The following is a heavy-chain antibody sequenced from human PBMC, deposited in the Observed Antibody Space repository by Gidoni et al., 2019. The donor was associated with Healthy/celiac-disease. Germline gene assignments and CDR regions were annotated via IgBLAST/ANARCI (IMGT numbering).Heavy chain of an antibody. CDR2: INTNTGNT. CDR3: ARGGGCSSTSCYVHWFDP. CDR1: GSTFTSFA. V-gene: IGHV7-4-1*02. J-gene: IGHJ5*02. Sequence: QVQLVQSGSELKKPGSSVKVSCKASGSTFTSFAMNWVRQAAGQGLEWMGWINTNTGNTTYAQGFTGRFVFSLDTSVSTAYLQISSLKAEDTAVYYCARGGGCSSTSCYVHWFDPWGQGTLVTVSS. D-gene: IGHD2-2*01.